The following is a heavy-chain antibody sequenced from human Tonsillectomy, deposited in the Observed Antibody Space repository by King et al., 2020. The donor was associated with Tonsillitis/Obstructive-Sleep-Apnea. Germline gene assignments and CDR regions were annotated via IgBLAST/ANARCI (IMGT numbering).Heavy chain of an antibody. Sequence: QLQESGPGLVKPSETLSLTCTVSGGSISSYYWSWIRQPPGKGLEWIGYILSSGSTNYNPSLKSRVTISVDTSKNQFSLKLSSVTAADTAVYYCARQYNVYNWFDPWGQGTLVTVSS. J-gene: IGHJ5*02. CDR3: ARQYNVYNWFDP. CDR2: ILSSGST. D-gene: IGHD1-14*01. CDR1: GGSISSYY. V-gene: IGHV4-59*08.